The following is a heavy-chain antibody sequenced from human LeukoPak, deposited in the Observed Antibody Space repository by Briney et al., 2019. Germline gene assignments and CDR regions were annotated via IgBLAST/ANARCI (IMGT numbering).Heavy chain of an antibody. D-gene: IGHD3-3*01. V-gene: IGHV3-30*02. J-gene: IGHJ4*02. CDR2: IRYDGSNK. CDR3: ARDTGRRFLEWGFDY. CDR1: GFTFSSYG. Sequence: GGSLRLSCAASGFTFSSYGMHWVRQAPGKGLEWVAFIRYDGSNKYYADSVKGRFTISRDNSKNTLYLQMNSLRAEDTAVYYCARDTGRRFLEWGFDYWGQGTVVTVSS.